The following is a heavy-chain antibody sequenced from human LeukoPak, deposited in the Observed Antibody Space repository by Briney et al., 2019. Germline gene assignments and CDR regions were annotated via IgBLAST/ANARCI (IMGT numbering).Heavy chain of an antibody. Sequence: GSLRLSCAASGFTFRSYGMHWVRQAPGKGLEWLAVIWYDGSNIYYADSVKGRFAISRDNSKNTLYLQMNSLRGEDTGVYYCAKAHLLDWLLPFDYWGQGTLVTVSS. CDR1: GFTFRSYG. CDR3: AKAHLLDWLLPFDY. V-gene: IGHV3-30*02. D-gene: IGHD3/OR15-3a*01. J-gene: IGHJ4*02. CDR2: IWYDGSNI.